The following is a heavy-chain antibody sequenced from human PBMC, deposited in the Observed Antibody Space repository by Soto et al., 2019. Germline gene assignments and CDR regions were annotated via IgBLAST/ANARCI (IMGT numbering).Heavy chain of an antibody. Sequence: ASVKVSCKASGYTFTGYYMHWVRQAPGQGLEWMGWINPNGGGTNYAQKFQGWVTMTRDTSISTAYMELSRLRSDDTAVYYCARASEFGIMIVVLPPWSAIHIPGQATIVSVSS. CDR1: GYTFTGYY. J-gene: IGHJ3*02. CDR3: ARASEFGIMIVVLPPWSAIHI. V-gene: IGHV1-2*04. D-gene: IGHD3-22*01. CDR2: INPNGGGT.